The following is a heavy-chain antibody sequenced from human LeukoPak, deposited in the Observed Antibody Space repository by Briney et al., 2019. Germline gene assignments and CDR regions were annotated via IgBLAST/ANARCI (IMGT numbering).Heavy chain of an antibody. V-gene: IGHV4-59*01. CDR1: GDPISNSF. J-gene: IGHJ5*02. CDR3: AREGPYYYDSSGSGWFDP. CDR2: IHYSGST. Sequence: PSETLSLTCSVSGDPISNSFWTWIRQPPGKGLEWVGFIHYSGSTNYSPSLKGRITMSTDTSRNQFSLKLSSVTAADTAVYYCAREGPYYYDSSGSGWFDPWGQGTLVTVSS. D-gene: IGHD3-22*01.